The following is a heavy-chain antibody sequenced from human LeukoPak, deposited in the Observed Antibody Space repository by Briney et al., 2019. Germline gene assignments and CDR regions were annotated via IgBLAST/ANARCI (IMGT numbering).Heavy chain of an antibody. CDR1: GFTFSSDA. J-gene: IGHJ4*02. Sequence: QPGGSLRLSCAASGFTFSSDAMSWVRQAPGKGLEWVSVIYSGGSTYYADSVKGRFTISRHNSKNTLYLQMNSLRAEDTAVYYCARDAECSGGSCYSGYWGQGTLVTDSS. CDR3: ARDAECSGGSCYSGY. CDR2: IYSGGST. V-gene: IGHV3-53*04. D-gene: IGHD2-15*01.